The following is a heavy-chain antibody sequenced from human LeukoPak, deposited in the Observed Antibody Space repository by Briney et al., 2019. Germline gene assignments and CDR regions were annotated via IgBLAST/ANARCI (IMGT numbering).Heavy chain of an antibody. V-gene: IGHV3-23*01. CDR2: ISGSGGST. CDR1: GFTFSNYA. D-gene: IGHD2-21*01. Sequence: GGSLRLSCAASGFTFSNYAMSWVRQAPGKGLEWVSAISGSGGSTYYADSVKGRFTISRDNSKNTLYLQMNSLRAEDTAVYYCAKGDIVVVIQGDYWGQGTLVTVSS. CDR3: AKGDIVVVIQGDY. J-gene: IGHJ4*02.